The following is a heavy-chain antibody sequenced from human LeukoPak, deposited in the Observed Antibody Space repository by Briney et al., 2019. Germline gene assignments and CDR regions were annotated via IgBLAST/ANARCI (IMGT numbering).Heavy chain of an antibody. V-gene: IGHV3-23*01. CDR3: AKWGDYDILTGYYVSDF. J-gene: IGHJ4*02. Sequence: GGSLRLSCAASGFIFRNYAMSWVRQAPGKGLEWVSAITGSGDTTYYADSVKGRFTISRDNSKNTLYVETNTLRAEDTAVYYCAKWGDYDILTGYYVSDFWGQGTLVTVSS. D-gene: IGHD3-9*01. CDR2: ITGSGDTT. CDR1: GFIFRNYA.